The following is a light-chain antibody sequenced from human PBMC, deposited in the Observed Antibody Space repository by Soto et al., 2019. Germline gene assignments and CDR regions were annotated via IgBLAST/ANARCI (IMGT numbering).Light chain of an antibody. CDR2: DVS. CDR1: SSDVGRYNY. Sequence: QSALTQPASVSGSPGQSITISCTGTSSDVGRYNYVSWYQQHPGKAPKLMIYDVSIRPSGVSDRFSGSKSGNTASLTISGLQAEDEADYYCSSYTSSSTVAFGRGTKLTVL. CDR3: SSYTSSSTVA. V-gene: IGLV2-14*03. J-gene: IGLJ3*02.